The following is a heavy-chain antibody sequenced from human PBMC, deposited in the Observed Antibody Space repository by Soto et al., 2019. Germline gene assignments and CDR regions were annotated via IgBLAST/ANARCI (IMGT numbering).Heavy chain of an antibody. CDR3: AKDLGLDASASYPYH. CDR1: GFTFSGFG. V-gene: IGHV3-30*18. J-gene: IGHJ5*02. Sequence: QVQLVESGGGVVQPGRSLRLSCAASGFTFSGFGMHWVRHTPGKGLEWLAVISYDGSHKLHADSVQGRFTISRDNSKNTLSLQINSLGTEETAVYYCAKDLGLDASASYPYHWGQGTLVSVSS. D-gene: IGHD3-10*01. CDR2: ISYDGSHK.